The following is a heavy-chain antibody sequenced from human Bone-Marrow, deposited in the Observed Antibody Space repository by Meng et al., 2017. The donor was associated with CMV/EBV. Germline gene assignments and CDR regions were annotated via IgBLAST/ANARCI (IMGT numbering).Heavy chain of an antibody. CDR2: INQDGSQK. CDR1: GFTFSSHW. D-gene: IGHD6-13*01. CDR3: ARVAAAGRGMDV. Sequence: GESLKISCAASGFTFSSHWMTWVRQAPGKGLEWVANINQDGSQKNYVDSVKGRFTISRDNAKNSLFLQMNSLRGEDTAVYYCARVAAAGRGMDVWGPGTTVTVSS. V-gene: IGHV3-7*04. J-gene: IGHJ6*02.